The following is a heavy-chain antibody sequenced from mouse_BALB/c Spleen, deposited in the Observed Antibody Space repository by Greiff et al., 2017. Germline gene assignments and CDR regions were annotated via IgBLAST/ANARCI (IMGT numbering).Heavy chain of an antibody. CDR3: ARDYGNYFAWFAY. CDR1: GFAFSSYD. J-gene: IGHJ3*01. Sequence: EVQRVESGGGLVKPGGSLKLSCAASGFAFSSYDMSWVRQTPEKRLEWVAYISSGGGSTYYPDTVKGRFTISRDNAKNTLYLQMSSLKSEDTAMYYCARDYGNYFAWFAYWGQGTLVTVSA. V-gene: IGHV5-12-1*01. CDR2: ISSGGGST. D-gene: IGHD2-1*01.